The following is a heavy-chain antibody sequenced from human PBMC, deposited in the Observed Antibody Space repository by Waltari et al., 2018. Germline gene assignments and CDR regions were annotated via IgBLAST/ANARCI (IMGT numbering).Heavy chain of an antibody. CDR2: INHSGST. CDR3: ARGAPDSGLYYYDTLDAFDI. CDR1: GGSFSGYY. Sequence: QVQLQQWGAGLLKPSETLSLTCAVYGGSFSGYYWSWIRQPPGKGLEWIEEINHSGSTNYNPSLKSRVTISVDTSKNQFSLKLSSVTAADTAVYYCARGAPDSGLYYYDTLDAFDIWGQGTMVTVSS. D-gene: IGHD3-22*01. V-gene: IGHV4-34*01. J-gene: IGHJ3*02.